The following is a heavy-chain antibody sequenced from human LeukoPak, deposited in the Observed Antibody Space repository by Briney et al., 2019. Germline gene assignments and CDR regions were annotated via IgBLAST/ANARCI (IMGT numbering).Heavy chain of an antibody. D-gene: IGHD3-3*01. CDR3: ARHPNYDFWSGYYRSDWFDP. CDR1: GGSISSSSYY. V-gene: IGHV4-39*01. CDR2: IYYSGST. Sequence: SETLSLTCTASGGSISSSSYYWGWIRQPPGKGLEWIGSIYYSGSTYYNPSLKSRVTISVDTSRNQFSLKLSSVTAADTAVYYCARHPNYDFWSGYYRSDWFDPWGQGTLVTVSS. J-gene: IGHJ5*02.